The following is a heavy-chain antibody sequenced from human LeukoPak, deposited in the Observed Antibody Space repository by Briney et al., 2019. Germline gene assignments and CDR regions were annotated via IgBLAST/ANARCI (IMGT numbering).Heavy chain of an antibody. V-gene: IGHV1-18*04. CDR2: ISGYNGHT. CDR3: ARGPGIAVAGVFDY. Sequence: GASVKVSCKPSGYTFTSYGINWVRQAPGQGLEWMGWISGYNGHTNYVQKMQGRVTMTTDTSTNTAYMELRSLRSDDTAVYYCARGPGIAVAGVFDYWGQGSLVTVSS. J-gene: IGHJ4*02. CDR1: GYTFTSYG. D-gene: IGHD6-19*01.